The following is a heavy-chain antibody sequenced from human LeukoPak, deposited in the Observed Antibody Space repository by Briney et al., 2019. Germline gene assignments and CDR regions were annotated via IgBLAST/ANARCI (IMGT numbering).Heavy chain of an antibody. D-gene: IGHD1-26*01. CDR3: ARRATTVDFDY. V-gene: IGHV4-34*01. J-gene: IGHJ4*02. CDR2: INHSGST. CDR1: GGSFSGYY. Sequence: SETLSLTCAVYGGSFSGYYWSWIRQPPEKGLEWIGEINHSGSTNYNPSLKSRVTISVDTSKNQFSLKLSSVTAADTAVYYCARRATTVDFDYWGQGTLVTVSS.